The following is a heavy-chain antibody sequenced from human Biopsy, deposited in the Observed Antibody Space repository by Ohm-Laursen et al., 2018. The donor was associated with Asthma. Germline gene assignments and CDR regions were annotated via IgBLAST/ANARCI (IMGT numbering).Heavy chain of an antibody. V-gene: IGHV3-33*01. CDR1: GITFSTYG. Sequence: SLRLSCSASGITFSTYGMHWVRQAPGKGLEWVSFIWHDGRKKTYADSVKGRFTISRDNSKNTLYLQMNSLRAEDTAVYYCARKIAARGGMGVWGQGTTVTVSS. CDR3: ARKIAARGGMGV. J-gene: IGHJ6*02. CDR2: IWHDGRKK. D-gene: IGHD6-6*01.